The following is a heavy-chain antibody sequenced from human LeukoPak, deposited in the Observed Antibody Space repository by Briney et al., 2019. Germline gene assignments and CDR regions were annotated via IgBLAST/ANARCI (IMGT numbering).Heavy chain of an antibody. V-gene: IGHV4-39*02. CDR3: ARDTSSGYYYDSSGLNWFDP. Sequence: ASETLSLTCTVSGGSISSSSYYWGWIRQPPGKGLEWIGSIYYSGSTYYNPSLKSRVTISVDTSKNQFSLKLSSVTAADTAVYYCARDTSSGYYYDSSGLNWFDPWGQGTLVTVSS. CDR2: IYYSGST. CDR1: GGSISSSSYY. J-gene: IGHJ5*02. D-gene: IGHD3-22*01.